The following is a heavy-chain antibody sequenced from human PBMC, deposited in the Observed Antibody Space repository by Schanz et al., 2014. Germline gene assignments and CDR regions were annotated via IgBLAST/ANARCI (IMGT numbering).Heavy chain of an antibody. J-gene: IGHJ4*02. V-gene: IGHV3-11*01. Sequence: QVQVVQSGGGLVKPGGSLRLSCAASGFVFGDYYMTWIRQAPGKGLEWVSAMNESHSTIYYADSVRGRFTISRDNAENTLFLQMNSLRAEDTAVYYCARKVVATIGGYYDNWGQGTLVIVSS. CDR1: GFVFGDYY. CDR3: ARKVVATIGGYYDN. D-gene: IGHD5-12*01. CDR2: MNESHSTI.